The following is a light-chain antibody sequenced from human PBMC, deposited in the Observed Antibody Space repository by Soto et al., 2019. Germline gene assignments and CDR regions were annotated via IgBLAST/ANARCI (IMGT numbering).Light chain of an antibody. Sequence: EIVLTQSPGTLSLSPGERATLSCRASQSVSSSYLAWYQQKPGQAPRLLIYGASSRATGIPDRFSGSGSGTDFTLTISRLEPEDFAVYYCQQYVSSLRGTFGQGTKVEIK. CDR2: GAS. V-gene: IGKV3-20*01. CDR1: QSVSSSY. J-gene: IGKJ1*01. CDR3: QQYVSSLRGT.